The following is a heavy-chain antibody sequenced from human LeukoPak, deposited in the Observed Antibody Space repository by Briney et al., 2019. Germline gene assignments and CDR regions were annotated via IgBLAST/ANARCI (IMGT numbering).Heavy chain of an antibody. CDR3: ATDTYGLARVTIVGGDY. CDR2: IEYDGSYK. J-gene: IGHJ4*02. CDR1: GFTFSSYG. V-gene: IGHV3-30*02. D-gene: IGHD3-10*02. Sequence: GGSLRLSCAASGFTFSSYGMHWVRQAPGKGLEWVTFIEYDGSYKYYADSVKGRFTISRDDSEKTLYLQMNSLRAEDTAVYYCATDTYGLARVTIVGGDYWGQGTLVTVSS.